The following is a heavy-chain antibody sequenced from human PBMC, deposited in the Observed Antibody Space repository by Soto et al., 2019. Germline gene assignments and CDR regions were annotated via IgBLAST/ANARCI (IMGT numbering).Heavy chain of an antibody. V-gene: IGHV3-30-3*02. CDR1: GFSFSFASHA. CDR2: ISFDGGNK. Sequence: QVQLVESGGGVVQPGRSLRLSCVASGFSFSFASHALNWVRQAPGKGLEWVAVISFDGGNKFYADSVKGRFTISRDNSKNTLYLKRGTFRPADRAVFYCAKRAAGTGAYLDPWGKGTLVSVSS. D-gene: IGHD1-1*01. CDR3: AKRAAGTGAYLDP. J-gene: IGHJ5*02.